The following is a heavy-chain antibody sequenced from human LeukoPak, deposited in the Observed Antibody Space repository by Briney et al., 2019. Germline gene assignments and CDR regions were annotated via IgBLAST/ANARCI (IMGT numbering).Heavy chain of an antibody. J-gene: IGHJ4*02. V-gene: IGHV3-23*01. CDR1: GFTFSSYA. Sequence: GGSLRLSCAASGFTFSSYAMSWVRQAPGKGLEWVSGVSEGSGDTYYADSVKGRFTISRDNSKNTLYLQVNSLRAEDTAVYYCAKAISGSYLFDCWGQGTLVTVSS. D-gene: IGHD3-10*01. CDR3: AKAISGSYLFDC. CDR2: VSEGSGDT.